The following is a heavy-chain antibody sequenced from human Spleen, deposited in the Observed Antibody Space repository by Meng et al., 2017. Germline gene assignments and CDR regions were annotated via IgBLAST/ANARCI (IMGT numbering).Heavy chain of an antibody. D-gene: IGHD4-11*01. CDR3: ARGPTTMAHDFDY. Sequence: QGQILHLDVRLLKPSVSLSLTRVFSGGSFSDNYWSWVRQPPGKGLEWIGEINHSGSTNYNPSLESRATISVDTSQNNLSLKLSSVTVADSAVYYCARGPTTMAHDFDYWGQGTLVTVSS. CDR1: GGSFSDNY. CDR2: INHSGST. J-gene: IGHJ4*02. V-gene: IGHV4-34*02.